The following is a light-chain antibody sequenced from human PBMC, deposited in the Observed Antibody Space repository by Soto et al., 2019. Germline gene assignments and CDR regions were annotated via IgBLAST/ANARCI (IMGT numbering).Light chain of an antibody. Sequence: DIQITQSPSSLSASVGDRVTITCQASQDIRYYLNLYQQKTAQAPKLLIYDASQLETGVPSRFSGSGSGTDFTFTINSLQPEDIGTYYCQHYNSFPITFGQGTRLEIK. V-gene: IGKV1-33*01. J-gene: IGKJ5*01. CDR3: QHYNSFPIT. CDR2: DAS. CDR1: QDIRYY.